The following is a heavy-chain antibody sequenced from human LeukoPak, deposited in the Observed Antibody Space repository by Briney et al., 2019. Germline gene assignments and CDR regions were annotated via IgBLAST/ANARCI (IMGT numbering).Heavy chain of an antibody. CDR1: GGTFSSYA. Sequence: ASVKVSCKASGGTFSSYAISWVRQAPGQGLEWMGGIIPIFGTANYAQKFQGRVTITADKSTSTAYMELSSLRSEDTAVYYCAESTYYYDSSCYYPTYFDYWGQGTLVTVSS. V-gene: IGHV1-69*06. CDR3: AESTYYYDSSCYYPTYFDY. D-gene: IGHD3-22*01. J-gene: IGHJ4*02. CDR2: IIPIFGTA.